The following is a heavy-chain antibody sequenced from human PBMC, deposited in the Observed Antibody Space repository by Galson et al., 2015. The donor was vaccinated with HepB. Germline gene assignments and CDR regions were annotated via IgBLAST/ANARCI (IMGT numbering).Heavy chain of an antibody. Sequence: SLRLSCAASGFTFSSYAMSWVRQAPGKGLEWVSAISGTGGSTYYAASVKGRFTISRDNSKNTLYLQMNSLRAEDTAVYYCAKDTSIAARPTVYSYYGMDVWGQGTTVTVSS. V-gene: IGHV3-23*01. CDR3: AKDTSIAARPTVYSYYGMDV. D-gene: IGHD6-6*01. CDR2: ISGTGGST. CDR1: GFTFSSYA. J-gene: IGHJ6*02.